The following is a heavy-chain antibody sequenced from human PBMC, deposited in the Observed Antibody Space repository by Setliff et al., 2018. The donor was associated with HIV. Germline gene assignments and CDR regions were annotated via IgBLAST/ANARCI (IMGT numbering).Heavy chain of an antibody. CDR3: ARVPVAGANWFDP. J-gene: IGHJ5*02. D-gene: IGHD2-21*01. Sequence: SETLSLTCTVSGGSISSGGYYWSWIRQHPGKGLEWIGYIYYSGSTYYNPSLKSRVTISVDTSKNQFSLKLSSVTAADTAVYYCARVPVAGANWFDPWGLGTLVTVSS. V-gene: IGHV4-31*03. CDR1: GGSISSGGYY. CDR2: IYYSGST.